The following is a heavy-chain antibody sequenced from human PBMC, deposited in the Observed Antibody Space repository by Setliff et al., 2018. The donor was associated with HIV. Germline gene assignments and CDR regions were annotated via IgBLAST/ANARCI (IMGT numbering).Heavy chain of an antibody. J-gene: IGHJ4*02. V-gene: IGHV4-39*07. Sequence: PSETLFLTCTVSGGSISSNNDHWGWIRQPPGKGLEWIGSISHSGNTYHNPSLQSRVTISLDMSKSQFSLKLRSMSAADTAVYYCARDPHYFDTSGYYSYFYFDFWGQGMLVTVSS. CDR2: ISHSGNT. D-gene: IGHD3-22*01. CDR3: ARDPHYFDTSGYYSYFYFDF. CDR1: GGSISSNNDH.